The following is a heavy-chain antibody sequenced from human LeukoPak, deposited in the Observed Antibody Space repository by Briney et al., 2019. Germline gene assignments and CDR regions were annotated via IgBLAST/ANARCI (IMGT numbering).Heavy chain of an antibody. CDR3: ARSDSGWYAPGAWFDY. V-gene: IGHV1-69*17. Sequence: SVKVSCKASGGTFSSYAISWVRQAPGQGLEWMGGIIPIFGIANYAQKFQGRVTITADKSTSTAYMELSSLRSEDTAVYYCARSDSGWYAPGAWFDYWGQGTLVTVSS. CDR2: IIPIFGIA. CDR1: GGTFSSYA. D-gene: IGHD6-19*01. J-gene: IGHJ4*02.